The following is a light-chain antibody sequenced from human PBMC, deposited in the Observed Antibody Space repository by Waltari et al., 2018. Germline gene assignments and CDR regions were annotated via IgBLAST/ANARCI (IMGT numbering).Light chain of an antibody. V-gene: IGKV3-15*01. CDR3: QHYYNWPLT. J-gene: IGKJ4*01. Sequence: EIVMTQSPTTLSVSPGKTATPSCTTSQTVGTKLAWYQQKPGQAPRLILFGASTRATGLPARFSASGSGTEFSLTISSLQSEDSAVYFCQHYYNWPLTFGGGTRIDI. CDR2: GAS. CDR1: QTVGTK.